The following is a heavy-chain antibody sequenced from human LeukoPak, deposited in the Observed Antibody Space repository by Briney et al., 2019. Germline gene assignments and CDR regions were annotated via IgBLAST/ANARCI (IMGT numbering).Heavy chain of an antibody. CDR3: AGSTVDTDAFEI. D-gene: IGHD7-27*01. CDR1: GFIFEDYG. V-gene: IGHV3-9*03. CDR2: ISWNSGSI. Sequence: GGSVRLLCGASGFIFEDYGMHGVRQPPGRGLVWVSGISWNSGSIGYADSVKSRFTISRDNAKNPLYLQMNSLRAEDMALYYCAGSTVDTDAFEIWGQGTMVTVSS. J-gene: IGHJ3*02.